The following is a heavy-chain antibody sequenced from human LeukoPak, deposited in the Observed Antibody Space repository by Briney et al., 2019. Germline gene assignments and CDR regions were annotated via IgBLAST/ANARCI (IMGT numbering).Heavy chain of an antibody. CDR3: AKGTMIVVLGGY. CDR2: LSNSGDSR. CDR1: GFTFSSYA. D-gene: IGHD3-22*01. V-gene: IGHV3-23*01. J-gene: IGHJ4*02. Sequence: GGSLRLSCAASGFTFSSYAMSWVRQAPGKGLEWVSGLSNSGDSRYYADSVQGRFTISRDNSKNTLYLQTNSLRAEDTAVYYCAKGTMIVVLGGYWGQGTLVTVSS.